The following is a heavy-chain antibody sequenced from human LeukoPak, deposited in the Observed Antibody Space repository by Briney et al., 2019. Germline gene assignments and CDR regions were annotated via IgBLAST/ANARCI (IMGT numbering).Heavy chain of an antibody. Sequence: KPGGSLRLSCAASGFTFSSYSMNWVRQAPGKGLEWVSSISSSSSYIYYADSVKGRFTISRDNAKNSLYLQMNSLRAEDTAVYYCARDRVTGLRFLEWLPNDAFDIRGQGTMVTVSS. V-gene: IGHV3-21*01. CDR3: ARDRVTGLRFLEWLPNDAFDI. D-gene: IGHD3-3*01. J-gene: IGHJ3*02. CDR1: GFTFSSYS. CDR2: ISSSSSYI.